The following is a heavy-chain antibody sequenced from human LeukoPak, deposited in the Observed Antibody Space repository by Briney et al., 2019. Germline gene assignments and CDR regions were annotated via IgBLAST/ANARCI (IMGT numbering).Heavy chain of an antibody. CDR3: VRGGVWGLSSNWLEA. J-gene: IGHJ5*02. Sequence: GGSLRLSCEASGFTFSRHDMHWVREAAGKGLEWVSGFIPAGDRYYAESVKGRFTISRENAKSSLYLEMNSLRVGDTAVYYCVRGGVWGLSSNWLEAWGQGTLVIVSS. D-gene: IGHD7-27*01. V-gene: IGHV3-13*04. CDR1: GFTFSRHD. CDR2: FIPAGDR.